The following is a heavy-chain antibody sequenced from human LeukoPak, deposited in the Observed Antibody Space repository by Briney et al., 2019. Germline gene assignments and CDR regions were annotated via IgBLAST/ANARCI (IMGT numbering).Heavy chain of an antibody. D-gene: IGHD6-19*01. V-gene: IGHV3-23*01. CDR1: GFTFSSYA. CDR2: ISGSGGST. CDR3: ARRYSSGWYLDY. J-gene: IGHJ4*02. Sequence: GGSLRLSCAASGFTFSSYAMSWVRQAPGKGLEWVSAISGSGGSTYYADSVKGRFTISRDNSKNTLYLQMNSLRAEDTAVYYCARRYSSGWYLDYWGPGTLVTVSS.